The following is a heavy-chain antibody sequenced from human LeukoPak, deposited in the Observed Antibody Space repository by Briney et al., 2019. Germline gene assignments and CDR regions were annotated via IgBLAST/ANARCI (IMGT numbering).Heavy chain of an antibody. CDR2: INHSGST. CDR3: ARCGPLAATPVYYFDY. D-gene: IGHD2-15*01. Sequence: SETLSLTCAVYGGSFSGYYWSWIRQPPGKGLEWIGEINHSGSTNKKPSLKSRVTISVDTSKNQFSLKLSSVTAADTAVYYCARCGPLAATPVYYFDYWGQGTLVTVSS. V-gene: IGHV4-34*01. CDR1: GGSFSGYY. J-gene: IGHJ4*02.